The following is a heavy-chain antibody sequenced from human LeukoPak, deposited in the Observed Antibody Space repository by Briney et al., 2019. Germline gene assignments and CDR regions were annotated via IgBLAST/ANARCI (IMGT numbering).Heavy chain of an antibody. CDR3: ARVGVWEPFDY. CDR1: GFTFNKYW. CDR2: ISSSGSTI. J-gene: IGHJ4*02. V-gene: IGHV3-48*03. Sequence: PGGSLRLSCAASGFTFNKYWLHWVRQAPGKGLEWVSYISSSGSTIYYADSVKGRFTISRDNAKNSLYLQMNSLRAEDTAVYYCARVGVWEPFDYWGQGTLVTVSS. D-gene: IGHD1-26*01.